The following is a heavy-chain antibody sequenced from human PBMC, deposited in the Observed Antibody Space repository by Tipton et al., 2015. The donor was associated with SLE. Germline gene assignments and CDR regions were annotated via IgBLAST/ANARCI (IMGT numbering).Heavy chain of an antibody. J-gene: IGHJ6*03. V-gene: IGHV4-34*01. CDR3: ARVRPPLSIFGVVKGTDYYYMDV. Sequence: LRLSCAVYGGSFSGYYWSWIRQPPGKGLEWIGEINHSGSTNYNPSLKSRVTISVDTSKNQFPLKLSSVTAADTAVYYCARVRPPLSIFGVVKGTDYYYMDVWGKGTTVTVSS. CDR1: GGSFSGYY. CDR2: INHSGST. D-gene: IGHD3-3*01.